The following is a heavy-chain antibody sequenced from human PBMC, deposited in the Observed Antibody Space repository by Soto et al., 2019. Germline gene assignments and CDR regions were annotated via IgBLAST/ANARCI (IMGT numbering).Heavy chain of an antibody. J-gene: IGHJ6*03. CDR3: AREEESYMDV. CDR2: ISSSSSYI. CDR1: GFTFSSYS. V-gene: IGHV3-21*01. Sequence: WGSLRLSCAASGFTFSSYSMNWVRQAPGKGLEWVSSISSSSSYIYYADSVKGRFTISRDNAKNSLYLQMNSLRAEDTAVYYCAREEESYMDVWGKGTTVTVSS.